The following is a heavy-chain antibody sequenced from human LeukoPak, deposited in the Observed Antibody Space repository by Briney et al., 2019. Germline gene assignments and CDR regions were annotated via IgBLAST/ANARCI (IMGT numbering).Heavy chain of an antibody. V-gene: IGHV1-2*02. D-gene: IGHD5-12*01. J-gene: IGHJ4*02. CDR1: GYTFTGYY. Sequence: ASVKVSCKASGYTFTGYYMHWVRQAPGQGLEWMGWINPNSGGTNYAQKFQGRVTMTRDTSISTAYMELSRLRSDDTAVYYCARELYSGYAEEGYWGQGTLVTVSS. CDR3: ARELYSGYAEEGY. CDR2: INPNSGGT.